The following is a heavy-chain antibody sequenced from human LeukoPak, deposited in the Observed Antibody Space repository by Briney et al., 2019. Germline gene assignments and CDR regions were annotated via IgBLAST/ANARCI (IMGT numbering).Heavy chain of an antibody. V-gene: IGHV1-2*02. CDR2: INPNSGGT. J-gene: IGHJ4*02. CDR3: ARDHSSSSRPDY. D-gene: IGHD6-13*01. Sequence: ASVTVSCKASGYTFTGYYMHWVRQAPGQGLEWMGWINPNSGGTNYAQKFQGRVTMTRDTSISTAYMELSRLRSDDTAVYYCARDHSSSSRPDYWGQGTLVTVSS. CDR1: GYTFTGYY.